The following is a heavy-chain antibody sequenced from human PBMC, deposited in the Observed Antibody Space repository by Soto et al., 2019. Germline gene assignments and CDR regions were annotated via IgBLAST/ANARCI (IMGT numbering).Heavy chain of an antibody. V-gene: IGHV1-46*01. CDR3: AKDRRPNTGGLDY. CDR1: GYTFTSYY. Sequence: AASVKVSCKASGYTFTSYYMHWVRQAPGQGLEWMGIINPSGGSTGYAQKFQGRVTMTRDTSTSTVYMELSSLRAEDTAVYYCAKDRRPNTGGLDYWGQGTLVTVSS. J-gene: IGHJ4*02. D-gene: IGHD2-8*02. CDR2: INPSGGST.